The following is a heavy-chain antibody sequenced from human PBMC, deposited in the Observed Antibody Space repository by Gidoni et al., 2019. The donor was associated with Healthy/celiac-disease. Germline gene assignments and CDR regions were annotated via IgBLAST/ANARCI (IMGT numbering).Heavy chain of an antibody. J-gene: IGHJ4*02. CDR3: ARVGTPGRYETRAGY. CDR1: GFTFSSYS. D-gene: IGHD7-27*01. CDR2: ISSSSSTI. Sequence: EVQLVESGGGLVQPGGSLRLSCAASGFTFSSYSMNWVRQAPGKGLEWVSYISSSSSTIYYADSVKGRFTISRDNAKNSLYLQMNSLRAEDTAVYYCARVGTPGRYETRAGYWGQGTLVTVSS. V-gene: IGHV3-48*01.